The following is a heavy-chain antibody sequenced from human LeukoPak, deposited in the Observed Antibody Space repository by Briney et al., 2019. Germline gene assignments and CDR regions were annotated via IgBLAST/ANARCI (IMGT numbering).Heavy chain of an antibody. CDR3: AKGSGYYPEGSDY. Sequence: GGSLRLSCAASGFTFSSYAMSWVRRAPGKGLEWVSAISGSGGSTYYADSVKGRFTISRDNSKNTLYLQMNSLRAEDTAVYYCAKGSGYYPEGSDYWGQGTLVTVSS. CDR1: GFTFSSYA. D-gene: IGHD3-22*01. CDR2: ISGSGGST. V-gene: IGHV3-23*01. J-gene: IGHJ4*02.